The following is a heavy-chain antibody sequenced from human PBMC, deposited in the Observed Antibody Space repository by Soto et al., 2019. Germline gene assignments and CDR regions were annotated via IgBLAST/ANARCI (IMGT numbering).Heavy chain of an antibody. D-gene: IGHD5-12*01. CDR3: ARGDSGYDDAFDI. Sequence: SETLSLTCTVSGGSISSYYWSWIRQPPGKGLEWIGYIYYSGSTNYNPSLKIRVTISVDTSKNQFSLKLSSVTAADTDVYYCARGDSGYDDAFDIWGQGTMVNVSS. CDR2: IYYSGST. CDR1: GGSISSYY. J-gene: IGHJ3*02. V-gene: IGHV4-59*01.